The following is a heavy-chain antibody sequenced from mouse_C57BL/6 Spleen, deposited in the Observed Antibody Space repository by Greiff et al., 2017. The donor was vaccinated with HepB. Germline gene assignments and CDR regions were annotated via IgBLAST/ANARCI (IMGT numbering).Heavy chain of an antibody. CDR1: GYSFTGYY. V-gene: IGHV1-42*01. J-gene: IGHJ4*01. D-gene: IGHD2-12*01. CDR2: INPSTGGT. CDR3: ARYEDYAMDY. Sequence: VQLKESGPELVKPGASVNISCKASGYSFTGYYMNWVKQSPEKSLEWIGEINPSTGGTTYNQKFKAKATLTVDKSSSTAYMQLKSLTSEDSAVYYCARYEDYAMDYWGQGTSVTVSS.